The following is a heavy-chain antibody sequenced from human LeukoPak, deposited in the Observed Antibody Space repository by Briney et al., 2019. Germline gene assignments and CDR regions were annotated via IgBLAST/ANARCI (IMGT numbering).Heavy chain of an antibody. CDR1: GFTFSSYW. D-gene: IGHD1-14*01. CDR2: INPGGSST. Sequence: SGGSLRLSCAASGFTFSSYWMHWVRHVPGKGLVWVSRINPGGSSTAYADSVKGRFTISRDNAKNTLYLQMDSLRAEDTAIYYCARSNQSDDYWGQGTLVTVSS. V-gene: IGHV3-74*01. J-gene: IGHJ4*02. CDR3: ARSNQSDDY.